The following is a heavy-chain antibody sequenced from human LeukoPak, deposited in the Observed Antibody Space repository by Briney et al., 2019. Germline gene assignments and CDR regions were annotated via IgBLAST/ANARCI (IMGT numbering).Heavy chain of an antibody. V-gene: IGHV4-4*02. D-gene: IGHD3-22*01. CDR3: ARSSAYYYDSSGYGYFDY. Sequence: TSETLSLTCAVSGGSISSSNWWSWVRQPPGKGLEWIGEIYHSGSTNYNPSLKSRVTISVDKSKNQFSLKLSSVTAADTAVYYCARSSAYYYDSSGYGYFDYWGQGTLVTVSS. CDR2: IYHSGST. J-gene: IGHJ4*02. CDR1: GGSISSSNW.